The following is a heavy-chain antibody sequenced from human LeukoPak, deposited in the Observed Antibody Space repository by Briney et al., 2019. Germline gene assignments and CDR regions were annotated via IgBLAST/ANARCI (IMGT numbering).Heavy chain of an antibody. CDR3: ARAYTIADQFDY. CDR1: RFTFTTYA. CDR2: ISGTGHSI. J-gene: IGHJ4*02. D-gene: IGHD4-11*01. Sequence: GGSLRLSCAASRFTFTTYAVNWVRQAPGKGLEWVSAISGTGHSIYYAASVKGRFTISRDDAKNSVYLQMNNLRGEDTAAYYCARAYTIADQFDYWGQGSLVTVSS. V-gene: IGHV3-21*01.